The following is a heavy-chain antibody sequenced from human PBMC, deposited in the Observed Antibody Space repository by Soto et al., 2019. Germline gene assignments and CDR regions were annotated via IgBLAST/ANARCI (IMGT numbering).Heavy chain of an antibody. CDR1: GFTFTNYW. CDR3: ARSISAIPGAY. D-gene: IGHD2-21*02. V-gene: IGHV3-7*05. J-gene: IGHJ4*02. Sequence: GGSLRLSCTASGFTFTNYWMSWVRQAPGKGPEWVANIKQDASEKYYVDSVRGRFTISRDNAKNSVYLQMNFLRAEDTAVYHCARSISAIPGAYWGQGTPVTVSS. CDR2: IKQDASEK.